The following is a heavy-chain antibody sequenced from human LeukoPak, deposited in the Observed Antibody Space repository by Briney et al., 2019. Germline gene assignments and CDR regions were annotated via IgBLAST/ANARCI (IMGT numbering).Heavy chain of an antibody. D-gene: IGHD2-15*01. CDR2: INPNGGGT. V-gene: IGHV1-2*02. Sequence: ASVKVSCKASGYIFTDFYMYWVRQAPGQGLEWMGWINPNGGGTNYAQKFQGRVTMTTDTSTSTAYMELRSLRSDDTAVYYCAREYCSGGSCYEYYFDYRGQGTLVTVSS. CDR1: GYIFTDFY. CDR3: AREYCSGGSCYEYYFDY. J-gene: IGHJ4*02.